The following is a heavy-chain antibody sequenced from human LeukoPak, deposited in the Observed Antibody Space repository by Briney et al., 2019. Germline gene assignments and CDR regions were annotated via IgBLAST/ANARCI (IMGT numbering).Heavy chain of an antibody. J-gene: IGHJ4*02. V-gene: IGHV4-59*01. CDR1: GGSISSYY. D-gene: IGHD2-2*01. Sequence: SETLSLTCTFSGGSISSYYWSWIRQPPGQGLEWIGYIYYSGSTNYNPSLKSRVTISVDTSRNQFSLKLSSVTAADTAVYYCARGSKEFDYWGQGTLVTVSS. CDR3: ARGSKEFDY. CDR2: IYYSGST.